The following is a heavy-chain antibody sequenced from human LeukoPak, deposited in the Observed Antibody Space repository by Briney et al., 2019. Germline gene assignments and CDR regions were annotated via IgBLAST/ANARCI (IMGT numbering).Heavy chain of an antibody. D-gene: IGHD3-10*01. CDR2: IRYDGSNK. J-gene: IGHJ3*02. CDR1: GFTFSSYG. Sequence: PGGSLRLSCAASGFTFSSYGMHWVRQAPGKGLEWVAFIRYDGSNKYYADSVKGRFTISRDNSKNTLYLQMNSLRAEDTAVYYCAKDVGRAVYGSGSNDAFDIWGQGTMVTVSS. V-gene: IGHV3-30*02. CDR3: AKDVGRAVYGSGSNDAFDI.